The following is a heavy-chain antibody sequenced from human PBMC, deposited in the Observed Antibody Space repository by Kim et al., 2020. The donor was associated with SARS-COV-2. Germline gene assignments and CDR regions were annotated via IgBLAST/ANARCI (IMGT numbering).Heavy chain of an antibody. J-gene: IGHJ3*02. CDR2: ISYDGSNK. CDR3: AKSGYKLPVDAFDI. D-gene: IGHD5-18*01. CDR1: GFTFSSYG. Sequence: GGSLRLSCAASGFTFSSYGMHWVRQAPGKGLEWVAVISYDGSNKDYADSVKGRFTISRDNSKNTLYLQMNSLRAEDTAVYYCAKSGYKLPVDAFDIWGHGTMVTASS. V-gene: IGHV3-30*18.